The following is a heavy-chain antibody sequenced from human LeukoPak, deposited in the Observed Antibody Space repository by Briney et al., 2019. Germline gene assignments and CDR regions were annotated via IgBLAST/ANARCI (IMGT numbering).Heavy chain of an antibody. CDR3: ARVPYCSSTSCKSLYYYYYYMDV. V-gene: IGHV1-46*01. D-gene: IGHD2-2*01. CDR1: GYTFTSYY. CDR2: INPSGGST. J-gene: IGHJ6*03. Sequence: GASVKVSCKASGYTFTSYYMHWVRQAPGQGLEWMGIINPSGGSTSYAQKFQGRVTITADESTSTAYMELSSLRSEDTAVYYCARVPYCSSTSCKSLYYYYYYMDVWGKGTTVTVSS.